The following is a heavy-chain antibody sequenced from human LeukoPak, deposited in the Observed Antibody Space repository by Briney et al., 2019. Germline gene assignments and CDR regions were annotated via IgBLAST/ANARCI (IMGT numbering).Heavy chain of an antibody. Sequence: ASVKVSCKASGYTFTGYYMHWVRQAPGQGLEWMGWINPNSGGTNYAQKFQGRVTMTRDTSISTAYMELSRLRSDDTAVYYCARAVTIVDLYFDYWGQGTPVTVSS. CDR3: ARAVTIVDLYFDY. D-gene: IGHD3-3*01. CDR1: GYTFTGYY. V-gene: IGHV1-2*02. J-gene: IGHJ4*02. CDR2: INPNSGGT.